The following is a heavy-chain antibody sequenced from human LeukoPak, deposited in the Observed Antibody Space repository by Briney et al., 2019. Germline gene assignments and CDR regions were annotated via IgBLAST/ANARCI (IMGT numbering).Heavy chain of an antibody. CDR2: IWYDGSNK. J-gene: IGHJ5*02. CDR3: ARDAYYGSGSYYPSP. D-gene: IGHD3-10*01. Sequence: GGSLRLSCAASGFTFSSYGMHWVRQAPGKGLEWVAVIWYDGSNKYYADSVKGRFTISRDNSKNTLYLQMNSLRSDDTAVYYCARDAYYGSGSYYPSPWGQGTLVTVSS. V-gene: IGHV3-33*01. CDR1: GFTFSSYG.